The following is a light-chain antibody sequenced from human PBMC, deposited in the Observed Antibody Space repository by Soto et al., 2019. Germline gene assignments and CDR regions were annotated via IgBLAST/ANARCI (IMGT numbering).Light chain of an antibody. CDR2: AAS. V-gene: IGKV1-39*01. CDR1: QAISNY. J-gene: IGKJ1*01. Sequence: DIQMTQSPSSLSASVGDRVTITCRSSQAISNYVSWYQQEPRKAPRLLIYAASSLQSGVPSRFSASGSGTDFPLTISGLQPEDFGTYFCQQTYTYPNSFGQGTKVEIK. CDR3: QQTYTYPNS.